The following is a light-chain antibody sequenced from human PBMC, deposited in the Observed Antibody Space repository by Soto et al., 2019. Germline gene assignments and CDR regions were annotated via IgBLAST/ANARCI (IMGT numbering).Light chain of an antibody. CDR1: QSVSTY. CDR2: DAS. Sequence: EIVLTQSPATLSLSPGQRATLSCRASQSVSTYLAWYQQKPGQAPRLLIYDASTRATGIPARFNGSGSGTDFTLTISSLEPEDFAVYYCQQRSNWPPTWTFGQGTKVEIK. V-gene: IGKV3-11*01. J-gene: IGKJ1*01. CDR3: QQRSNWPPTWT.